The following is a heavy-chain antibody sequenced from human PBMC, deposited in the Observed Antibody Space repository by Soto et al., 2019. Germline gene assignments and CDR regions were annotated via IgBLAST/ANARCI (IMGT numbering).Heavy chain of an antibody. CDR2: ISGSGGST. CDR3: AMRDCSSTSCYRYYYYGMDV. Sequence: GGSLRLSCAASGFTFSSYAMSWVRQAPGKGLEWVSAISGSGGSTYYADSVKGRFTISRDNSKNTLYLQMNSLRAEDTAVYYCAMRDCSSTSCYRYYYYGMDVWGQGTTVTVSS. D-gene: IGHD2-2*01. V-gene: IGHV3-23*01. CDR1: GFTFSSYA. J-gene: IGHJ6*02.